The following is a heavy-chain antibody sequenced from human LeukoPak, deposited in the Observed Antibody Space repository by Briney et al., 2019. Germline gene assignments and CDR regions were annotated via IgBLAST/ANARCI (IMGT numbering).Heavy chain of an antibody. CDR1: GYTFTGHY. CDR2: IYPTSGDI. Sequence: GASVKVSCKASGYTFTGHYMHWVRQAPGQGLEWMGWIYPTSGDIDYSHIFEGRVTMTRDTSTSTAYMELSRLRSDDTAVYYCARAAIAVAGDYHYHYMDVGGKGTTVTVSS. CDR3: ARAAIAVAGDYHYHYMDV. J-gene: IGHJ6*03. V-gene: IGHV1-2*02. D-gene: IGHD6-19*01.